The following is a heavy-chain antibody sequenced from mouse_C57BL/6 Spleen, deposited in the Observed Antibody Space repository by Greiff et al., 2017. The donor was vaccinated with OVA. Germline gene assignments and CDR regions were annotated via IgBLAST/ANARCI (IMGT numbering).Heavy chain of an antibody. D-gene: IGHD3-2*02. CDR3: TPRQLRCFAY. CDR2: IDPENGDT. CDR1: GFNIKDDY. J-gene: IGHJ3*01. Sequence: EVQLQQSGAELVRPGASVKLSCTASGFNIKDDYMHWVKQRPEQGLEWIGWIDPENGDTEYASKFQGKATITADTSSNTAYLQLSSLTSEDTAVYYCTPRQLRCFAYWGQGTLVTVSA. V-gene: IGHV14-4*01.